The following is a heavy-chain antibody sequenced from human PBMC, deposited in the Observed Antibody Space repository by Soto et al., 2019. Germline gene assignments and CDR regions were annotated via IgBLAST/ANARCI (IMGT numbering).Heavy chain of an antibody. CDR1: GGSISSSNW. CDR3: ARTYYGSGSSSH. V-gene: IGHV4-4*03. D-gene: IGHD3-10*01. CDR2: IYHSGST. J-gene: IGHJ4*02. Sequence: PETLSLTCAVSGGSISSSNWWSWVRQPPGKGLEWIGEIYHSGSTNYNSSLKSRVTISVDKSKNQFSLKLSSVTAADTAVYYCARTYYGSGSSSHWGQGTLVTVSS.